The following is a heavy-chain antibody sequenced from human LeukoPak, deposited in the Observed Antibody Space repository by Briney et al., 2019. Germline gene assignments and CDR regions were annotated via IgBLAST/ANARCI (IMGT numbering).Heavy chain of an antibody. Sequence: PGGSLRLSCAASGFTFSSYWMHWGRQAPGKGLVWVSGISSDGTGTTYTDSVKGQFTISRDNTKNTLYLQLNSLRAEDTAVYYCARDVGKKPDYWGQGTLVTVSS. CDR2: ISSDGTGT. CDR3: ARDVGKKPDY. CDR1: GFTFSSYW. V-gene: IGHV3-74*01. J-gene: IGHJ4*02. D-gene: IGHD1-1*01.